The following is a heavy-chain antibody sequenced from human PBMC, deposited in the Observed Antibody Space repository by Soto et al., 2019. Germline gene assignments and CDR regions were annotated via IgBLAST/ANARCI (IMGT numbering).Heavy chain of an antibody. CDR3: ARCSFDWFPHVDS. V-gene: IGHV1-3*01. J-gene: IGHJ4*02. CDR2: INAANANT. Sequence: QVQLLQSGAEVKKPGASVKISCKASGYTFTSFAIHWVRQAPGQRPEWMGWINAANANTKYSQSFQGRTTITGDTSATTAYSQLSSLRSADTALYCCARCSFDWFPHVDSLSQATVVTVSS. CDR1: GYTFTSFA. D-gene: IGHD3-9*01.